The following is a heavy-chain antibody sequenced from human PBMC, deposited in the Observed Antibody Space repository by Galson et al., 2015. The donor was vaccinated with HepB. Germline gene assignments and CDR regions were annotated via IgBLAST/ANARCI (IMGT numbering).Heavy chain of an antibody. CDR2: IYYSGST. CDR3: ARADYYDSSGALA. D-gene: IGHD3-22*01. J-gene: IGHJ5*02. CDR1: GGSISSGDYY. V-gene: IGHV4-30-4*01. Sequence: LSLTCTVSGGSISSGDYYWSWIRQPPGKGLEWIGYIYYSGSTYYNPSLKSRVTISVDTSKNQFSLKLSSVTAADTAVYYCARADYYDSSGALAWGQGTLVTVSS.